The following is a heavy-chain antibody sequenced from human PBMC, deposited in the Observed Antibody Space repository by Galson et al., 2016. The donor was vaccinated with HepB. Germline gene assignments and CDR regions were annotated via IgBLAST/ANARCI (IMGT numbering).Heavy chain of an antibody. J-gene: IGHJ6*04. CDR1: GFSFSLYD. V-gene: IGHV3-13*01. D-gene: IGHD4-17*01. CDR3: ARGKSLWTTPWNYGLDV. CDR2: IGTAPGDT. Sequence: SLRLSCAASGFSFSLYDMHWVRQVTGKGLEWVSAIGTAPGDTNYLDSVKGRFTISRENADNSLYLQMNSLRPGDTAEYYCARGKSLWTTPWNYGLDVWGKGTTVTVSS.